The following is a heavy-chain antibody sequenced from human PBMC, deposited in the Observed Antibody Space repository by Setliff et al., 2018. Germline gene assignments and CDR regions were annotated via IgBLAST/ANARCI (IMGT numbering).Heavy chain of an antibody. J-gene: IGHJ4*02. CDR2: IYYSGST. CDR3: TVYNTGSSKDHY. CDR1: GASISSHY. V-gene: IGHV4-59*03. Sequence: PSETLSLTCTVSGASISSHYWSWIRQPPGKGLEWVGSIYYSGSTNYNPSLKSRVTISVDTSKNQFSLKLSSVTAADTALYYCTVYNTGSSKDHYWGQGTPVTVSS. D-gene: IGHD2-8*02.